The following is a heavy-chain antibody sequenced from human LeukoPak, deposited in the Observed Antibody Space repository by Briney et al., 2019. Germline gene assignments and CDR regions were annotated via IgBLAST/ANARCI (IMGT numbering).Heavy chain of an antibody. J-gene: IGHJ5*02. Sequence: ASVKVSCKTSVYTFTGNYMHWVRQAPGQGLEWMGWINPKSGDTKYAQKFQGRVTVTRDTSSSTSYLELSRLRSDDTAIYYCARSQHNTFDPWGRGTLVTVSS. D-gene: IGHD1-1*01. CDR2: INPKSGDT. CDR3: ARSQHNTFDP. CDR1: VYTFTGNY. V-gene: IGHV1-2*02.